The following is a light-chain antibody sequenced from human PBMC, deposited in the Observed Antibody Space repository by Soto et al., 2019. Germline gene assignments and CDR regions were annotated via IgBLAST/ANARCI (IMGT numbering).Light chain of an antibody. J-gene: IGKJ2*01. V-gene: IGKV3-20*01. CDR1: ESVRNNS. CDR2: GAS. CDR3: HHYGYGADT. Sequence: LILTQSPGTLSLSPGERATLSCRASESVRNNSLAWYQQHPGQAPRLLIFGASSRAAGIPDRFTGTGSGAAFSLTISRLEPDDSAVYFCHHYGYGADTFGQGTKREIK.